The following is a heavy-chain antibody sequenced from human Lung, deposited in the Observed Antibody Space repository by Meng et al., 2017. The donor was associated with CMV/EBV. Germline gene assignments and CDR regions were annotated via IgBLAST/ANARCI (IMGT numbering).Heavy chain of an antibody. V-gene: IGHV3-11*06. CDR2: ISSSSYT. Sequence: GRWGESGGGLVKPGGSLGPSLAAAGFTFSDYYMSWIRQAPGKGLEWVSYISSSSYTNYADSVKGRFTISRDNAKNSLYLQMNSLRAEDTAVYYCARAGVGTGSSGVYWGQGTLVTVSS. CDR3: ARAGVGTGSSGVY. D-gene: IGHD1-26*01. CDR1: GFTFSDYY. J-gene: IGHJ4*02.